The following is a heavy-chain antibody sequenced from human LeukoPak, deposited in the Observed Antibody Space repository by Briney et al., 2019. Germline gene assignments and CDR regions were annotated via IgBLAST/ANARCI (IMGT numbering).Heavy chain of an antibody. CDR1: GYTFTGYY. V-gene: IGHV1-2*02. CDR2: INPNSGGT. D-gene: IGHD3-10*01. Sequence: ASVKVSCKASGYTFTGYYMHWVRQAPGQGLEWMGWINPNSGGTNYARKFQGRVTMTRDTSISTAYMELSRLRSDDTAVYYCARDLGSVLLWLGEPLDYWGQGTLVTVSS. J-gene: IGHJ4*02. CDR3: ARDLGSVLLWLGEPLDY.